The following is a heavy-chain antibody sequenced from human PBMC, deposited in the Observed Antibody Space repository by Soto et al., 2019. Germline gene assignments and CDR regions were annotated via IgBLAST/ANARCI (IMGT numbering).Heavy chain of an antibody. J-gene: IGHJ4*02. CDR1: GDTFSSYA. D-gene: IGHD2-21*01. V-gene: IGHV1-69*12. CDR3: TKTPPRTSATAYYFDY. CDR2: IIPIYATE. Sequence: QVQLVQSGAEVKKPGSSVKVSCKASGDTFSSYAISWVRQAPGQGLEWMGGIIPIYATENYAEKFQGRVTITADESTNTAHMELSSLRSDDTAVYYCTKTPPRTSATAYYFDYWGQGTLVTVSS.